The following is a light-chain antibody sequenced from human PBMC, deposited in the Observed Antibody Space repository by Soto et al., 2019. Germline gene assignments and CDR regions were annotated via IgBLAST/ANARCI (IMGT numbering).Light chain of an antibody. CDR1: QSVGTW. CDR3: HQYHSYSDWT. J-gene: IGKJ1*01. Sequence: DIQMTQSPSTLSASVGDRVTITCRASQSVGTWLAWYQQKPGKAPKLLISKASSLESGVPSRCSGSVSVTQFTLTLTSLQPDDFASYYCHQYHSYSDWTFGQGTRGKI. CDR2: KAS. V-gene: IGKV1-5*03.